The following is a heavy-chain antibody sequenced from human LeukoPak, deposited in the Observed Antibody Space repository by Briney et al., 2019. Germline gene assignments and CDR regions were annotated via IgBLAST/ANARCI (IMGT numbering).Heavy chain of an antibody. J-gene: IGHJ4*02. CDR3: ARGRVMITFGGVIVHLPFDY. D-gene: IGHD3-16*02. V-gene: IGHV4-34*01. Sequence: SETLSLTCAVYGGSFSGYYWIWIRQPPGKGLEWIGEINHSGSTNYNPSLKSRVTISVDTSKNQFSLKLSSVTAADTAVYYCARGRVMITFGGVIVHLPFDYWGQGTLVTVSS. CDR2: INHSGST. CDR1: GGSFSGYY.